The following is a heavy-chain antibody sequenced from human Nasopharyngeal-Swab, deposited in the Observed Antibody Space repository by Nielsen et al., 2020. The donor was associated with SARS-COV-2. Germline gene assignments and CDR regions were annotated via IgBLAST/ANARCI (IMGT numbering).Heavy chain of an antibody. CDR2: IHSDPSNT. CDR1: GFTFSSYA. V-gene: IGHV3-23*03. CDR3: ATDGYSFGYDRGY. D-gene: IGHD4-11*01. J-gene: IGHJ4*02. Sequence: GESLKISCAASGFTFSSYAMSWVRQAPGKGLEWVSVIHSDPSNTYYVDSVKGRFTISRDNAKSSLFLEMNSLRVEDTALYYCATDGYSFGYDRGYWGQGTLVIVSS.